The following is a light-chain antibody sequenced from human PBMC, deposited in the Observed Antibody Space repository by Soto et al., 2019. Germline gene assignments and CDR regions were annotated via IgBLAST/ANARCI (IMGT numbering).Light chain of an antibody. CDR1: HSIISS. CDR3: QPSYSSPQIYT. CDR2: AAS. Sequence: DIQMTQSPSSLSASVGDRVTITCRARHSIISSLNWYQQKPGKAPDLLIYAASNLQSGVPSRFSGSGSGTYFTLTISSLQPEDFATYYCQPSYSSPQIYTFGQGTKLEIK. J-gene: IGKJ2*01. V-gene: IGKV1-39*01.